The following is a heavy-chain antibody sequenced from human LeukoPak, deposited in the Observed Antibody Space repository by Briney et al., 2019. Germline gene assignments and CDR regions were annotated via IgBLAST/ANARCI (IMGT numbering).Heavy chain of an antibody. V-gene: IGHV4-59*08. CDR2: IYYSGST. CDR3: ARLGAPNRGYFDY. J-gene: IGHJ4*02. CDR1: GGSISSDR. Sequence: SETLSLTCTVSGGSISSDRWSWIRQPPGKGLEWIGYIYYSGSTNYNPSLKSRVTISVDTSKNQFSLKLSSVTAADTAAYYCARLGAPNRGYFDYWGQGTLVTVSS. D-gene: IGHD1-14*01.